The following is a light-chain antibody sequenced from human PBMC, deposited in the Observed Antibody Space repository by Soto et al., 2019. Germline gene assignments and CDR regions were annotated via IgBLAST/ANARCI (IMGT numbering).Light chain of an antibody. V-gene: IGKV3-11*01. CDR1: QSVSSY. Sequence: IGVTQAPSTLSLSPGGKTTLFFQASQSVSSYLAWYQQKPGQAPRLLIYDASNRATGIPARFSGSGSGTDFTLTISSLEPEDFAVYYCQQRSNWPLWTFGQGTKVDIK. CDR3: QQRSNWPLWT. J-gene: IGKJ1*01. CDR2: DAS.